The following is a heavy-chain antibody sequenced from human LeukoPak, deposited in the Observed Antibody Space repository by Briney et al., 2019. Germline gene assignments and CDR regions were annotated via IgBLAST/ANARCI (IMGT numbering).Heavy chain of an antibody. Sequence: PSETLSLTCTVSGGSISSYYWSWIRQPPGKRLEWIGYIYYSGSTNYNPSLKSRVTISVDTSKDQFSLKLSSVTAADTAVYYCAATVDEGTVTTWPYYFDYWGQGTLVTVSS. D-gene: IGHD4-17*01. J-gene: IGHJ4*02. CDR1: GGSISSYY. CDR2: IYYSGST. V-gene: IGHV4-59*01. CDR3: AATVDEGTVTTWPYYFDY.